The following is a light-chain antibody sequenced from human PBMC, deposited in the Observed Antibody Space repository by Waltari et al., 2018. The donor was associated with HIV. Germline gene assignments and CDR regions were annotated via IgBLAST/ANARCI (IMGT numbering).Light chain of an antibody. Sequence: DIVMTQSPDSLAVSLGDRATINCQSSQSVLYNSNNKNYFAWYQQKPRQPPKLIISWASTRDAGVPDRFSSSGSGTDFTLTISNVQAEDVAVYYCQQYYDTPLTFGGGTKVEIK. CDR3: QQYYDTPLT. CDR2: WAS. V-gene: IGKV4-1*01. J-gene: IGKJ4*01. CDR1: QSVLYNSNNKNY.